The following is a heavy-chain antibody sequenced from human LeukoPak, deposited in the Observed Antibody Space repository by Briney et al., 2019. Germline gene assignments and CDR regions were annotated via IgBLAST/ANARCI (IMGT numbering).Heavy chain of an antibody. CDR1: GFTFSSYA. D-gene: IGHD4-17*01. V-gene: IGHV3-23*01. Sequence: GGSLRLSCAASGFTFSSYAMSWVRQAPGKGLEWVSRISGSGESTYYGDSVKGRFTISRDNSKNTLYLQMSSLRAEDTAVYYSYGDPTLSFDPWGQGTLVTVSS. CDR3: YGDPTLSFDP. CDR2: ISGSGEST. J-gene: IGHJ5*02.